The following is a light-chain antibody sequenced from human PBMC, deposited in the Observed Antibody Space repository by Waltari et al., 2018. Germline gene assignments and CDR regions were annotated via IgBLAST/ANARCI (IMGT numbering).Light chain of an antibody. J-gene: IGLJ7*01. CDR1: NSDVGHYNL. V-gene: IGLV2-14*02. CDR2: EVN. Sequence: QSALTQPASVSGSPGQSITISCTGSNSDVGHYNLVSWYQQHPGKAPKLLLYEVNQRPSGVSSLFSGSNSGNTATLIISGVEAGDEADYYCQVWDSDTENVLFGGGTRLTVL. CDR3: QVWDSDTENVL.